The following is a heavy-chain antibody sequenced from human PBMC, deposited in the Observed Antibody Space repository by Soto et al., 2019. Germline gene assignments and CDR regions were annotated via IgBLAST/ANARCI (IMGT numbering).Heavy chain of an antibody. V-gene: IGHV1-69*08. CDR2: IIPILGIA. Sequence: QVQLVQSGAEVKKPGSSVKVSCKASGGTFSSYTISWVRQAPGQGLEWMGRIIPILGIANYAQKFQGRVTITADKSTSTAYMELSSLRSEDTAVYYCAGDAQLYYYYYGMDVWGQGTTVTVSS. CDR1: GGTFSSYT. J-gene: IGHJ6*02. D-gene: IGHD6-13*01. CDR3: AGDAQLYYYYYGMDV.